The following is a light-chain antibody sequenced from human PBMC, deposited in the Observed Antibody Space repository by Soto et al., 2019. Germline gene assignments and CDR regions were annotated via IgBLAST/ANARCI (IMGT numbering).Light chain of an antibody. V-gene: IGKV1-5*01. Sequence: TQSPATLSASVGDKVSITCRASQSISSWLAWYQQKPGKAPKLLIYDASSLESGVPSRFSGSGSGTEFTLTISSLQPDDFATYYCLQDDSYPLTFGQGTRLEIK. CDR1: QSISSW. CDR2: DAS. CDR3: LQDDSYPLT. J-gene: IGKJ5*01.